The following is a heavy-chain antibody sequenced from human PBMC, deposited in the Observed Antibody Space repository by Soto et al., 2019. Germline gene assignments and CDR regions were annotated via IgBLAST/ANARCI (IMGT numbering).Heavy chain of an antibody. CDR3: ASLSAHGAFDI. CDR2: FDPEEGET. CDR1: GYTLTELS. V-gene: IGHV1-24*01. Sequence: QVQLVQSGAEVKKPGASVKVSCKVSGYTLTELSMHWVRQAPGKGLEWLGGFDPEEGETIYAKKFQGRVTMAEDTATDTAYMELSSLRSEDTAVYSWASLSAHGAFDIWGQGTMVTVSS. D-gene: IGHD3-16*02. J-gene: IGHJ3*02.